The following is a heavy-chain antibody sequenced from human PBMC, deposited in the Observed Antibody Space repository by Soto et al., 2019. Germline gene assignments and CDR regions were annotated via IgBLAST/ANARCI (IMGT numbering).Heavy chain of an antibody. CDR3: ARANSGYSSGGAFDI. CDR2: IFSNDEK. J-gene: IGHJ3*02. Sequence: QVTLKESGPVLVKPTETLTLTCTVSGFSLSNARMGVSWIRQPPGKALEWLAHIFSNDEKSYSTSLKSRLTISKDTSKSQVVLTMTNMDPVDTATYYCARANSGYSSGGAFDIWGQGTMVTVSS. CDR1: GFSLSNARMG. D-gene: IGHD5-18*01. V-gene: IGHV2-26*01.